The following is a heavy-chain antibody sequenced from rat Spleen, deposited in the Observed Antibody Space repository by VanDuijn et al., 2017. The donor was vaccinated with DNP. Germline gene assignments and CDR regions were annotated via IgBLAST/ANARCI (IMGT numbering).Heavy chain of an antibody. CDR2: ISYDGGHT. J-gene: IGHJ2*01. Sequence: EVQLVESGGDSVQPGRSLKLSCAASGFIFSDYYMAWVRQAPTKGLEWVAYISYDGGHTSYGDSVRGRFTISRDNAKSTLYLQMNSLRSEDMATYYCVRPHDYAGSYPRYWGQGVMVTVSS. D-gene: IGHD1-12*02. CDR3: VRPHDYAGSYPRY. V-gene: IGHV5-22*01. CDR1: GFIFSDYY.